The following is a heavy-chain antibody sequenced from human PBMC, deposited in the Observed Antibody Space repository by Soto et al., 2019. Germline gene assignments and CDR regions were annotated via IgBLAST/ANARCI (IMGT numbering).Heavy chain of an antibody. CDR1: GGSINNHY. Sequence: SETLSLTCTVSGGSINNHYWSWIRQPPGKGLEWIGYIYYTGSTNYNPSLKSRVTMSVDTSKNQFSLKLSSLTAADTAVYYCARHEYGSGSYYYYYYYGMDVWGQGTTVTVSS. CDR2: IYYTGST. J-gene: IGHJ6*02. V-gene: IGHV4-59*11. CDR3: ARHEYGSGSYYYYYYYGMDV. D-gene: IGHD3-10*01.